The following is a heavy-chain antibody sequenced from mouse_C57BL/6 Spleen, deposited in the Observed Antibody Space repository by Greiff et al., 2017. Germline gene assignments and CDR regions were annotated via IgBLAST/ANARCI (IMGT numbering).Heavy chain of an antibody. V-gene: IGHV1-74*01. Sequence: QVQLQQPGAELVKPGASVKVSCKASGYTFTSYWMHWVKQRPGQGLEWIGSIHPSDSDTNYNQKFKGKATLTVDKSSSTAYMQLSSLTSEDSAVYYCAISLCSSYDYYAMDYWGQGTSVTVSS. CDR1: GYTFTSYW. J-gene: IGHJ4*01. CDR2: IHPSDSDT. CDR3: AISLCSSYDYYAMDY. D-gene: IGHD1-1*01.